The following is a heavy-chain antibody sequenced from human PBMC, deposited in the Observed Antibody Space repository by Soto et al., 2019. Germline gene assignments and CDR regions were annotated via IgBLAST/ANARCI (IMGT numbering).Heavy chain of an antibody. CDR2: ISYDGSNK. D-gene: IGHD3-22*01. Sequence: PGGSLRLSCAASGFTFSSYAMHWVRQAPGKGLEWVAVISYDGSNKYYADSVKGRFTISRDNSKNTLYLQMNSLRAEDTAVYYCAKTEVVIGPHTFDYWGQETLVTVSS. CDR3: AKTEVVIGPHTFDY. CDR1: GFTFSSYA. J-gene: IGHJ4*02. V-gene: IGHV3-30-3*01.